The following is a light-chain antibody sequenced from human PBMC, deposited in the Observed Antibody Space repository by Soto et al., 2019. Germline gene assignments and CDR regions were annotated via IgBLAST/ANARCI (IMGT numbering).Light chain of an antibody. CDR3: QQYGGSPGFT. CDR2: GAS. V-gene: IGKV3-20*01. J-gene: IGKJ3*01. Sequence: EIVLTQSPGTLSLSPGERATLSCRASQTACSNCLAWYQQKPGQAPRLLISGASNRATGIPDRFSGSGSGTDFALTISRLEPEDFAVYYCQQYGGSPGFTFGPGTRVDIK. CDR1: QTACSNC.